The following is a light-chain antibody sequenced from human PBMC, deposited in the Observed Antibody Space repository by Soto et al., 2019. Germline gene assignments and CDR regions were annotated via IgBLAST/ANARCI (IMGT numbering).Light chain of an antibody. Sequence: EVVMTQSPATLSVSPGERVTLSCRASQSISGNLAWYQQKPGQAPRLLIYDASNRATGIPARFSGSGSGTDFTLTISSLEPEDFAVYYCQQRSNWPPLTFGGGTKVDIK. CDR1: QSISGN. V-gene: IGKV3-11*01. J-gene: IGKJ4*01. CDR2: DAS. CDR3: QQRSNWPPLT.